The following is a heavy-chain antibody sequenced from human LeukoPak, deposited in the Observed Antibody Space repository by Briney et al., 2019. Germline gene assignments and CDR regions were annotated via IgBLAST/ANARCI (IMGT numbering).Heavy chain of an antibody. CDR2: IYTSGST. V-gene: IGHV4-4*09. J-gene: IGHJ6*03. CDR3: ARGSSYYYYMDV. CDR1: GGSISSYY. Sequence: SETLSLTCTVSGGSISSYYWSWIRQPPGKGLEWIGYIYTSGSTNYNPSLKSRVTISVDTSKNQFSLKRSSVTAADMAVYYCARGSSYYYYMDVWGKGTTVTVSS.